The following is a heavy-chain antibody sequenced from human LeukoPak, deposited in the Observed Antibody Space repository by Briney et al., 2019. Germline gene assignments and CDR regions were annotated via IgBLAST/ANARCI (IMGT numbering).Heavy chain of an antibody. CDR1: GGSISSYY. Sequence: SETLSLTCTVSGGSISSYYWSWIRQPPGKGLEWIGYIYYSGSTNYNPSLKSRVTISVDTSKNQFSLKLSSVTAADTAAYYCARGTDSLFDYWGQGTLVTVSS. CDR3: ARGTDSLFDY. V-gene: IGHV4-59*01. J-gene: IGHJ4*02. CDR2: IYYSGST. D-gene: IGHD2-2*01.